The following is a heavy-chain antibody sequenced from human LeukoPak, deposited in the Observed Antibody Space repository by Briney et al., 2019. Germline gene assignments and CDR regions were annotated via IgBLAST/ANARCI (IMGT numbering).Heavy chain of an antibody. CDR3: ARAANLGWGIVVVTAIYDY. J-gene: IGHJ4*02. D-gene: IGHD2-21*02. CDR1: GYTFSSYS. V-gene: IGHV3-21*01. CDR2: ISTSSSYI. Sequence: GGALRLSCAASGYTFSSYSMNWVREAPGKGLEWVSYISTSSSYIYYADSVKGRFTIARDNAKNSVYLHMDSLRAEDTAVYYCARAANLGWGIVVVTAIYDYWGQGTLVTVSS.